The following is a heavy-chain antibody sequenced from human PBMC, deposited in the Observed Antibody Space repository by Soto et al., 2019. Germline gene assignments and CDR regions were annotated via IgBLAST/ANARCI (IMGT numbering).Heavy chain of an antibody. CDR3: TTDFHTSGYYFPDAFGI. J-gene: IGHJ3*02. Sequence: PGGSLRLSCEAVGFAFTKASMTWVRQVSGKGLEWVGHSKSKSDGGSTDYSASVRDRFIISRDDSRNAVFLQMSSLKTEDTAVYYCTTDFHTSGYYFPDAFGIWGQGTVVTVSS. CDR1: GFAFTKAS. V-gene: IGHV3-15*01. D-gene: IGHD3-22*01. CDR2: SKSKSDGGST.